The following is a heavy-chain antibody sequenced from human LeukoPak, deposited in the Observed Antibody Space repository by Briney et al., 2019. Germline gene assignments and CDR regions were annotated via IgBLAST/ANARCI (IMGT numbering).Heavy chain of an antibody. D-gene: IGHD3-22*01. CDR1: GGSFSGCY. CDR2: INHSGST. V-gene: IGHV4-34*01. J-gene: IGHJ4*02. CDR3: ASGYYYDSSGYPNATFDY. Sequence: SETLSLTCAVYGGSFSGCYWSWIRQPPGKGLEWIGEINHSGSTNYNPSLKSRVTISVDTSKNQFSLKLSSVTAADTAVYYCASGYYYDSSGYPNATFDYWGQGTLVTVSS.